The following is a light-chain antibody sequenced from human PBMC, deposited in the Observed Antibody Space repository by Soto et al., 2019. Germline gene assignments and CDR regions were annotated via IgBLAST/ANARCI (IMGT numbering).Light chain of an antibody. CDR3: QRGYGTPHT. Sequence: DIQMTQSPSSLSASVGDRVTIICRASQSISSYLNWYEQKPGKAPKLLIYATSNLQSGVPSRFSGSGSGTDLTLTINSLQPEDFATYYCQRGYGTPHTFGQGTKLEIK. CDR1: QSISSY. V-gene: IGKV1-39*01. J-gene: IGKJ2*01. CDR2: ATS.